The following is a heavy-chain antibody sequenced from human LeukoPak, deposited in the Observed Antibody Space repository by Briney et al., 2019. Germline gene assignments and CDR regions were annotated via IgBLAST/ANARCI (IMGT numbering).Heavy chain of an antibody. Sequence: SETLSLTCTVSGCSISSYYWSWIRQPPGKGLEWIGYIYYSGSTKYNPSLKSRVTISVDTSKNQFSLKLSSVTAADTAVYYCARSVYYYDSSGYYPHGDWYFDLWGRGTLVTVSS. CDR3: ARSVYYYDSSGYYPHGDWYFDL. V-gene: IGHV4-59*01. D-gene: IGHD3-22*01. J-gene: IGHJ2*01. CDR1: GCSISSYY. CDR2: IYYSGST.